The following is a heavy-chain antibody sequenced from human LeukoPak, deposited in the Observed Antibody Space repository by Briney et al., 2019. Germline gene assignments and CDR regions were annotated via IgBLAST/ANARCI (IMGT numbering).Heavy chain of an antibody. V-gene: IGHV3-48*01. CDR1: GFTFSSYE. CDR3: ARGVFAYYYDSSGYYLFDY. CDR2: ISSSSSTI. J-gene: IGHJ4*02. Sequence: PGGSLRLSCAASGFTFSSYEMNWVRQAPGKGLEWVSYISSSSSTIYYADSVKGRFTISRDNAKNSLYLQMNSLRAEDTAVYYCARGVFAYYYDSSGYYLFDYWGQGTLVTVSS. D-gene: IGHD3-22*01.